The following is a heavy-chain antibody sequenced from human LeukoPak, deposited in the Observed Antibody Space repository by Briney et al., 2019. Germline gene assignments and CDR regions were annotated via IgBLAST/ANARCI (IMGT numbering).Heavy chain of an antibody. Sequence: GGSLRLSCAASEFTISRYWMHWVRQAPGKGLVWVSNINNDGSITTYADSVKGRFTISRDNVKNTLFLQMNSLGAEDTALYYCARGWNTTPRSGFDIWGLGTMVTVSS. J-gene: IGHJ3*02. V-gene: IGHV3-74*01. CDR2: INNDGSIT. CDR3: ARGWNTTPRSGFDI. D-gene: IGHD1/OR15-1a*01. CDR1: EFTISRYW.